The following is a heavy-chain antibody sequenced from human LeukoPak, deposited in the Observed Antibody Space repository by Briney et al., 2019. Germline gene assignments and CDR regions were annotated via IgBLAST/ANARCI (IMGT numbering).Heavy chain of an antibody. J-gene: IGHJ4*02. CDR2: IYSGGST. CDR3: AREVYGSGSSYDY. CDR1: GFPFNTYV. D-gene: IGHD3-10*01. V-gene: IGHV3-53*01. Sequence: GGSLRLSCAASGFPFNTYVMSWVRQAPGKGLEWVSVIYSGGSTYYADSVKGRFTISRGNSKNTLYLQMNSLRAEDTAVYYCAREVYGSGSSYDYWGQGTLVTVSS.